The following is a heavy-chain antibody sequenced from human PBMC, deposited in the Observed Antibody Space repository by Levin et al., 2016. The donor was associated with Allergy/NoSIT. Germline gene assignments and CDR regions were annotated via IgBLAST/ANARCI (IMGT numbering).Heavy chain of an antibody. J-gene: IGHJ4*02. D-gene: IGHD6-6*01. CDR3: ARDPSRGAARLGY. V-gene: IGHV1-69*04. CDR2: IIPILVIA. CDR1: GDTFSNYG. Sequence: SVKVSCKASGDTFSNYGINWVRQAPGQGLEWMGRIIPILVIANYAQKFQGRVTITADKSTNTAYMELSSLRFEDTAVYYCARDPSRGAARLGYWGQGTLVTVSS.